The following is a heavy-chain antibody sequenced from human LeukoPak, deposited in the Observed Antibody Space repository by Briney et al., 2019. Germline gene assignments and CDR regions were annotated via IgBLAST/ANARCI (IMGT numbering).Heavy chain of an antibody. CDR1: GDSISRSSYY. J-gene: IGHJ4*02. CDR2: IYCSGST. CDR3: ARLVAPYSFDS. D-gene: IGHD2-2*01. V-gene: IGHV4-39*01. Sequence: PSETLSLTCTFSGDSISRSSYYGGWIRQPPGKGLEWIGSIYCSGSTCYDPSLKSRVTLSVDTSKNPFSLKLSPVTAADTAVYSCARLVAPYSFDSCGQGTLVTVSS.